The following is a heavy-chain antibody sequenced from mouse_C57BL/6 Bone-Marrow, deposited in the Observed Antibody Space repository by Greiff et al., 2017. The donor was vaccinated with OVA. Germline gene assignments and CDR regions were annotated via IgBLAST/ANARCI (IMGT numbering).Heavy chain of an antibody. CDR2: INSNNGGT. D-gene: IGHD2-4*01. CDR3: ARGGYYDYDGGAWFAY. V-gene: IGHV1-18*01. J-gene: IGHJ3*01. CDR1: GYTFTDYN. Sequence: VQLKESGPELAKPGASVKIPCKASGYTFTDYNMDWVKQSHGKSLEWIGDINSNNGGTIYNQKFKGQATLTVDKSSSTAYMELRSLTSEDTAVYYCARGGYYDYDGGAWFAYWGQGTLVTVSA.